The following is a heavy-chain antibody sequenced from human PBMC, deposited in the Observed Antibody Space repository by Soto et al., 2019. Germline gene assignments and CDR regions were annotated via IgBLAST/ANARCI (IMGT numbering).Heavy chain of an antibody. Sequence: SVKVSCKASGGTFSSNTISWVRQAPGQGLEWMGRIIPILGIASYAQKFQGRVTITADKSTSTAYMELSSLRSEDAAVYYCARDPGNYYSGMDVWGQGTTVTVSS. V-gene: IGHV1-69*04. CDR2: IIPILGIA. CDR3: ARDPGNYYSGMDV. J-gene: IGHJ6*02. CDR1: GGTFSSNT.